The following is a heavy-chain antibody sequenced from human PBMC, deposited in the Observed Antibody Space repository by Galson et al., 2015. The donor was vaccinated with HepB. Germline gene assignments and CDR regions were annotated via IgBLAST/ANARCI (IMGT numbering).Heavy chain of an antibody. Sequence: GLEWIGYIYYSGSTNYNPSLKSRVTISVDTSKNQFSLKLSSVTAADTAVYYCAKYDSSGFDYWGQGTLVTVSS. J-gene: IGHJ4*02. CDR3: AKYDSSGFDY. V-gene: IGHV4-59*01. D-gene: IGHD3-22*01. CDR2: IYYSGST.